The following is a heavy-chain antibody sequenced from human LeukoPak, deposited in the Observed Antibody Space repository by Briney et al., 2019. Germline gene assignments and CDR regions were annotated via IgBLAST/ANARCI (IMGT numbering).Heavy chain of an antibody. V-gene: IGHV4-38-2*02. CDR3: ARDTYAFDI. J-gene: IGHJ3*02. CDR2: IYHSGST. Sequence: SETLSLTCTVSGYSISSGYYWGWIRQPPGKGLERIGSIYHSGSTYYNPSLKSRVTISVDTSKNQFSLKLSSVTAADTAVYYCARDTYAFDIWGQGTMVTVSS. D-gene: IGHD2/OR15-2a*01. CDR1: GYSISSGYY.